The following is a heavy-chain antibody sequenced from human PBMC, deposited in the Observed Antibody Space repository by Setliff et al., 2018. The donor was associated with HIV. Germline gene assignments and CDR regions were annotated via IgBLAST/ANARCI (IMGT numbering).Heavy chain of an antibody. D-gene: IGHD1-26*01. Sequence: PSETLSLTCTVSGGSISSYYWSWIRQPAGKGLEWIGRIYTSGSTNYNPSLKSRVTMSVDTSKNQFSLKLSSVTAADTAVYYCARGLELNGLLYYYYYMDVWGKGTTVTVSS. CDR2: IYTSGST. V-gene: IGHV4-4*07. J-gene: IGHJ6*03. CDR1: GGSISSYY. CDR3: ARGLELNGLLYYYYYMDV.